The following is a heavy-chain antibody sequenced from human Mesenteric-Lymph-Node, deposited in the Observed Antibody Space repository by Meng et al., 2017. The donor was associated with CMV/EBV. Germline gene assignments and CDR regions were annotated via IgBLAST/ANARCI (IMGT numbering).Heavy chain of an antibody. CDR1: GYTFTGYY. V-gene: IGHV1-2*02. Sequence: ASVKVSCKASGYTFTGYYMHWVRQAPGQGLEWMGWINPNSGGTNYAQKFQGRVTVTRDTSLNTAYLELYRLKSDDTAVYYCARGASRYYYDSNGPGYGMDVWGQGTTVTVSS. D-gene: IGHD3-22*01. CDR3: ARGASRYYYDSNGPGYGMDV. J-gene: IGHJ6*02. CDR2: INPNSGGT.